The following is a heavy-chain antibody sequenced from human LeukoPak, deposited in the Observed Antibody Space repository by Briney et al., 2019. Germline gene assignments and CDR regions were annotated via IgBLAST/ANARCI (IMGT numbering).Heavy chain of an antibody. V-gene: IGHV1-69*13. CDR3: ARDRPDIAAAGTPDY. J-gene: IGHJ4*02. CDR1: GGTFSSYA. CDR2: IIPIFGTA. Sequence: SVKVSCKASGGTFSSYAISWVRQAPGQGLEWMGGIIPIFGTANYAQKFQGRVTITADESTSTAYMELSSLRSEDTAVYYRARDRPDIAAAGTPDYWGQGTLVTVSS. D-gene: IGHD6-13*01.